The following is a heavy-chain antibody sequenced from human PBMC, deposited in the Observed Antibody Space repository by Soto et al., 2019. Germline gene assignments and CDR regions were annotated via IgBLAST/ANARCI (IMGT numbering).Heavy chain of an antibody. CDR1: GFTFSSYA. Sequence: GGSLRLSCAASGFTFSSYAMSWVRQAPGKGLEWVSAISGSGGSTYYADSVKGRFTISRDNSKNTLYLQMNSLRPDDTAVYYCARRGIEAAHTGPGQDYFDYWGQGTLVTVSS. V-gene: IGHV3-23*01. CDR2: ISGSGGST. CDR3: ARRGIEAAHTGPGQDYFDY. J-gene: IGHJ4*02. D-gene: IGHD6-13*01.